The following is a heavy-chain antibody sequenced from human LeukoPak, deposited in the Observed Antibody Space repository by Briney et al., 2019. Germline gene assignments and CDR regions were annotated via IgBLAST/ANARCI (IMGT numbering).Heavy chain of an antibody. CDR2: ISYDGSNK. V-gene: IGHV3-30*03. D-gene: IGHD2-2*01. CDR3: ARFHYCSSTNCYPRHFDY. CDR1: GFTFSSYG. Sequence: GGSLRLSCAASGFTFSSYGMHWVRQAPGKGLEWVAVISYDGSNKYYADSVKGRFTISRDNSKNTLYLQMNSLRAEDTAVYYCARFHYCSSTNCYPRHFDYWGQGTLVTVSS. J-gene: IGHJ4*02.